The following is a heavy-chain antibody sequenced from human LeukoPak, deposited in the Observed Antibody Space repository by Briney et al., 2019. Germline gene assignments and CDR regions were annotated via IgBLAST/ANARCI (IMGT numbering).Heavy chain of an antibody. V-gene: IGHV3-21*01. Sequence: GGSLRLSCAASGFTFSSYSMNWVRQAPGKGLEWVSSISSSSSYIYYADSVKGRFTISRDNAKNSLYLQMNSLRAEDTVVYYGARKSVSYYVFGRVSFDYWGQGTLVTVSS. D-gene: IGHD3-3*01. J-gene: IGHJ4*02. CDR3: ARKSVSYYVFGRVSFDY. CDR2: ISSSSSYI. CDR1: GFTFSSYS.